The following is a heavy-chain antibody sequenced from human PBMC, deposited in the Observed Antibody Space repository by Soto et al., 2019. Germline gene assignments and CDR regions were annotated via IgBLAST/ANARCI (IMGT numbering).Heavy chain of an antibody. V-gene: IGHV1-46*01. CDR2: INPSGGST. D-gene: IGHD3-3*01. CDR3: ARGITIFGADLSTFDY. J-gene: IGHJ4*02. CDR1: GYTFTSYY. Sequence: GASVKVSCKASGYTFTSYYMHWVRQAPGQGLEWMGIINPSGGSTSYAQKFQGRVTMTRDTSTSTVYMELSSLRSEDTAVYYCARGITIFGADLSTFDYWGQGTLVTVSS.